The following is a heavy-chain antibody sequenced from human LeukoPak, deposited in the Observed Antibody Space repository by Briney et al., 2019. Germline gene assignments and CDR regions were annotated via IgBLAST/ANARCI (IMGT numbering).Heavy chain of an antibody. Sequence: GGSLRLSCAASGFTFSNYGMNWVRQAPGKGLEWVSSIGGRGTYIYYADSVKGRFTISRDNAKNSLYLQMNSLRAEDMAVYYCARDYSSVRYDYWGQGTLVTVSS. CDR3: ARDYSSVRYDY. CDR2: IGGRGTYI. CDR1: GFTFSNYG. V-gene: IGHV3-21*01. J-gene: IGHJ4*02. D-gene: IGHD3-22*01.